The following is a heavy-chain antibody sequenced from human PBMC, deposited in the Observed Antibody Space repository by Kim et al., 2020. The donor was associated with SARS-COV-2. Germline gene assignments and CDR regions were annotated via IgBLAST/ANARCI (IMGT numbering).Heavy chain of an antibody. Sequence: ASVKVSCKVSGYTLTELSMHGVRQAPGKGLEWMGGFDPEDGETIYAQKFQGRVTMTEDTSTDTAYMELSSLRSEDTAVYYCATAPVVVVPAANPRRYYYYYYGMDVWGQGTTVTVSS. CDR3: ATAPVVVVPAANPRRYYYYYYGMDV. J-gene: IGHJ6*02. D-gene: IGHD2-2*01. V-gene: IGHV1-24*01. CDR1: GYTLTELS. CDR2: FDPEDGET.